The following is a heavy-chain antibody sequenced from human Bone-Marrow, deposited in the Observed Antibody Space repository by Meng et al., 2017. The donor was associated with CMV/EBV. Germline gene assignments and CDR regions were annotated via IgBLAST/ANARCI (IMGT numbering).Heavy chain of an antibody. J-gene: IGHJ6*02. CDR2: IYPGDSDT. D-gene: IGHD2-2*01. CDR3: ARLYCSSTSCYYYYYYGMDV. CDR1: GYSFTSYW. Sequence: GGSLRLSCKGSGYSFTSYWIGWVRQMPGKGLEWMGRIYPGDSDTTYRPSFQGQVTISVDKSASIAYLQWSSLKASDTGMYYCARLYCSSTSCYYYYYYGMDVWGQGTTVTVSS. V-gene: IGHV5-51*01.